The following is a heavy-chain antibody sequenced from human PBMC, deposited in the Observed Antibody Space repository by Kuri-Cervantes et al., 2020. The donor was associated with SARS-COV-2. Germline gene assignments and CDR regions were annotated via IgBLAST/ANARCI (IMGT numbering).Heavy chain of an antibody. D-gene: IGHD4-17*01. V-gene: IGHV4-59*01. CDR2: IYYSGSV. CDR1: GGSISSSY. J-gene: IGHJ4*02. Sequence: SETLSLTCTVSGGSISSSYWSWIRQPPGKGLEWIGYIYYSGSVSYNPSRMSRVTISVDTSKNQFSLRLTSVTAADTAVYYCTTVTPTSVFDFWGQGTLVTVSS. CDR3: TTVTPTSVFDF.